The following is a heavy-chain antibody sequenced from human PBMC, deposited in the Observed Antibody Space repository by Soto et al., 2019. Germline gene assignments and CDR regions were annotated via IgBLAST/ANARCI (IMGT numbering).Heavy chain of an antibody. CDR2: IYSGGST. D-gene: IGHD5-12*01. V-gene: IGHV3-53*01. CDR1: GFTVSSNY. Sequence: GGSLRLSCAVSGFTVSSNYMSWVRQAPGKGLEWVSVIYSGGSTYYADSVKGRFTISRDNSKNTLYLQMNSLRAEDTAVYYCARDNPIVADRYYYGMDVWGQGTTVTVSS. CDR3: ARDNPIVADRYYYGMDV. J-gene: IGHJ6*02.